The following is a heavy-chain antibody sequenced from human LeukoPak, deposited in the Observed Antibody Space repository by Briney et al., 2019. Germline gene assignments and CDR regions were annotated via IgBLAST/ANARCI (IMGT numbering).Heavy chain of an antibody. CDR1: GGSFSGYY. CDR2: INHSGST. V-gene: IGHV4-34*01. Sequence: NTSETLSLTCAVYGGSFSGYYWSWIRQPPGKGLEWIGEINHSGSTNYNPSLKSRVTISVDTSKNQFSLKLSSVTAADTAVYYCARDFGGWGQGTLVTVYS. D-gene: IGHD3-16*01. CDR3: ARDFGG. J-gene: IGHJ4*02.